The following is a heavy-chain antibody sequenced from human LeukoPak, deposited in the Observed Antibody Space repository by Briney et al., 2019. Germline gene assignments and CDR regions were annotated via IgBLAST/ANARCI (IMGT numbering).Heavy chain of an antibody. CDR2: MNPNSGNT. Sequence: ASVKVSCKASGYTFITYEINWLRQATGQGLEWMGWMNPNSGNTGYAQKFQGRVTMTWNTSISTAYMELSSLRSEDTAVYYCARAQGVIPASGGDTWGQGSLVTVSS. J-gene: IGHJ5*02. CDR1: GYTFITYE. D-gene: IGHD2-2*01. V-gene: IGHV1-8*01. CDR3: ARAQGVIPASGGDT.